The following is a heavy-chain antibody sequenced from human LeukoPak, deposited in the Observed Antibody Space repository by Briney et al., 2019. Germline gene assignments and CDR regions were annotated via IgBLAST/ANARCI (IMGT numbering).Heavy chain of an antibody. CDR3: ARRGTIFGPESL. D-gene: IGHD3-3*01. CDR1: GGFISSYY. J-gene: IGHJ2*01. CDR2: IYTTGST. V-gene: IGHV4-4*09. Sequence: SETLSLTCTVSGGFISSYYWSWIRQPPRKGLEWIGYIYTTGSTDYNPSLKSRVTISVDTSKNQLSLNLGSVTAADTAVYYCARRGTIFGPESLWGRGTLVTVSS.